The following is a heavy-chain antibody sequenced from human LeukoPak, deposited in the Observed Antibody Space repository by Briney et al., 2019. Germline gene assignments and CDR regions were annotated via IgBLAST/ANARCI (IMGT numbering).Heavy chain of an antibody. V-gene: IGHV4-59*08. CDR1: GGSISSYY. D-gene: IGHD6-19*01. CDR3: ARAYPVAGIPFDY. CDR2: IYYSGNT. J-gene: IGHJ4*02. Sequence: PSETLSLTCTVSGGSISSYYWSWIRQPPGKGLEWIGYIYYSGNTNYNPSLESRVTISLDTSKNQFSLKLSSVTAADTAVYYCARAYPVAGIPFDYWGQGTLVTVSS.